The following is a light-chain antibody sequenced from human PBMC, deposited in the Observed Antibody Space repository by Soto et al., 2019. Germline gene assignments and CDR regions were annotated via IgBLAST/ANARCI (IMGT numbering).Light chain of an antibody. CDR1: SSDVGGYNY. Sequence: QSALTQPASVSGSPGQSITISCSGTSSDVGGYNYVSWFQHHPGKAPKLMIYEVSYRPSGVSNRFSGSKSGNTASLTISGLQAEDEADYYCCSYTTSSTVVFGGGTKLTVL. J-gene: IGLJ2*01. CDR3: CSYTTSSTVV. CDR2: EVS. V-gene: IGLV2-14*01.